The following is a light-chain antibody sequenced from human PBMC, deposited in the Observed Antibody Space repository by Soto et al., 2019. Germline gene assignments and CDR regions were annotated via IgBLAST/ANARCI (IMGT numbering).Light chain of an antibody. Sequence: SYELTQPPSVSVAPEKTATITCGGDNIGINAVHWYQQKPGQAPLLVVYYDNDRPSGIPERFSGSTSGNTATLTISRVEAGGEADYYCQLWNSSSDQGVFGGGTKLTVL. CDR1: NIGINA. CDR2: YDN. V-gene: IGLV3-21*04. J-gene: IGLJ3*02. CDR3: QLWNSSSDQGV.